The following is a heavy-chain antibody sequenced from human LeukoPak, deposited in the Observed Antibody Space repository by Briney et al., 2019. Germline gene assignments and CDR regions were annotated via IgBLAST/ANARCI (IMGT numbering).Heavy chain of an antibody. CDR3: ARGSQRLRAVSY. CDR1: GGTFSSYG. CDR2: MNPNSGNT. Sequence: EASVKVSCKASGGTFSSYGISWVRQAPGEGPEWMGWMNPNSGNTGYAQKFQGRVTMTRNTSISTAYMELSSLRSEDTAVYYCARGSQRLRAVSYWGQGTLVTVSS. J-gene: IGHJ4*02. V-gene: IGHV1-8*02. D-gene: IGHD6-19*01.